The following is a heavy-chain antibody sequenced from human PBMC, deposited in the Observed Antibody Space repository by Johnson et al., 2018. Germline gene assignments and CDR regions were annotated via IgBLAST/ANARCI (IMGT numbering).Heavy chain of an antibody. CDR2: IRARGGST. D-gene: IGHD2-15*01. J-gene: IGHJ6*02. Sequence: VQLVQSGGGLVQXGGSLILSCAASGFTFRRYAMSSVRQAPGRGLEEVSPIRARGGSTYYADSVKGRFTIARDNSKNTLYLQMNSLRAEDTAVYYCARVRVGGMDVWGQGTTVTVSS. CDR3: ARVRVGGMDV. V-gene: IGHV3-23*04. CDR1: GFTFRRYA.